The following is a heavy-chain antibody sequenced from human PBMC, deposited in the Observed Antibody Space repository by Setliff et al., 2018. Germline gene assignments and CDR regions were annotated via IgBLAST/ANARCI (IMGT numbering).Heavy chain of an antibody. CDR1: GFSYSNCW. Sequence: GGSLRLSCGASGFSYSNCWVSWVRQAPGKGLEWLASINPHASEKYYADSVKGRFTISRDNAKNSLSLQMNNLRTEDTAVYYCFGAGTCSYWGQGTLVTVSS. V-gene: IGHV3-7*01. J-gene: IGHJ4*02. CDR2: INPHASEK. D-gene: IGHD3-10*01. CDR3: FGAGTCSY.